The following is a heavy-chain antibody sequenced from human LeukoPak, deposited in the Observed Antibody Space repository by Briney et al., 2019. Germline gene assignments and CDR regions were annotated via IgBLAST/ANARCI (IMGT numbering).Heavy chain of an antibody. V-gene: IGHV4-34*01. D-gene: IGHD6-13*01. CDR1: GGSFSGYY. Sequence: PSETLSLTCAVYGGSFSGYYWSWIRQPPGKGLEWIGEINHSGSTNYNPSLKSRVTISVDTSKNQFSLKLSSVTAADTAVYYCARTPKYSSSWYFGYWGQGTLVTVSS. CDR2: INHSGST. CDR3: ARTPKYSSSWYFGY. J-gene: IGHJ4*02.